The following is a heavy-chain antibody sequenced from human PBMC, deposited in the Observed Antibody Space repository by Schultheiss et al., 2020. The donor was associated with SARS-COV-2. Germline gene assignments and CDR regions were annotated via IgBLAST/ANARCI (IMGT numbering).Heavy chain of an antibody. CDR3: ARDGALGRFDS. CDR1: GYTFTSYY. Sequence: ASVKVSCKASGYTFTSYYMHWVRQAPGQGLEWMGIINPSGGSTSYAQKFQGRVTMTRDTSISTAYMELSRLRSDDTAVYYCARDGALGRFDSWGQGTLVTVSS. D-gene: IGHD4/OR15-4a*01. CDR2: INPSGGST. J-gene: IGHJ5*01. V-gene: IGHV1-46*01.